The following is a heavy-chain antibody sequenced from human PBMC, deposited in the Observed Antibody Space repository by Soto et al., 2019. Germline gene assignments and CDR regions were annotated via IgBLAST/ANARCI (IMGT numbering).Heavy chain of an antibody. V-gene: IGHV5-51*01. D-gene: IGHD4-4*01. CDR3: ATSVTYQDY. Sequence: YWSWIRQQPGKGLECTXIIYHXDSDTRYSQSXXGQVTISXXKSISTAYMQWSSMKASDTAMYYCATSVTYQDYWGQGTLVTVSS. CDR1: YW. J-gene: IGHJ4*02. CDR2: IYHXDSDT.